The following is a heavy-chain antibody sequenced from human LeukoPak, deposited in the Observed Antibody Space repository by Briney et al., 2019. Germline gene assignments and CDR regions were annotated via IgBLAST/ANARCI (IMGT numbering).Heavy chain of an antibody. CDR1: GYTFTGYY. J-gene: IGHJ6*03. CDR3: ARDFXEDQWGXXXXYXXDV. D-gene: IGHD7-27*01. V-gene: IGHV1-2*06. CDR2: INPNSGGT. Sequence: ASVKVSCKASGYTFTGYYMHWVRQAPGQGLEWMGRINPNSGGTNYAQKFQGRVTMTRDTSISTAYMELSRLRSDDTAVYYCARDFXEDQWGXXXXYXXDVXGKGTTVT.